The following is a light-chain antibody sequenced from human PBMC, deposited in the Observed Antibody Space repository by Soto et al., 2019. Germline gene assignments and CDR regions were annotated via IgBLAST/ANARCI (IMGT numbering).Light chain of an antibody. Sequence: DIQMTQSPSSLPASVGDRITISCRASQTITSFLNWYQHKPGKAPKLLIYAASSLQSGVPSRFSGSGFGTDFTLTISSLQPEDFTTYYCQQSYSIPWTFGQGNKVEI. J-gene: IGKJ1*01. CDR2: AAS. V-gene: IGKV1-39*01. CDR3: QQSYSIPWT. CDR1: QTITSF.